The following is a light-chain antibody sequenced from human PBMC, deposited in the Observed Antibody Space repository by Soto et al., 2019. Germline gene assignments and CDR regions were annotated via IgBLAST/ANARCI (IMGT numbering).Light chain of an antibody. CDR1: QGISSF. CDR3: QHHKTYPLT. Sequence: DIQLTQSPSFLSASVGDRVTITCRASQGISSFLAWHQQKPGKAPNLLISGASNLRTGVPSRFSGGGSGTEFTLTISSLQPEDFAPYYCQHHKTYPLTFGRGTRVEI. J-gene: IGKJ4*01. CDR2: GAS. V-gene: IGKV1-9*01.